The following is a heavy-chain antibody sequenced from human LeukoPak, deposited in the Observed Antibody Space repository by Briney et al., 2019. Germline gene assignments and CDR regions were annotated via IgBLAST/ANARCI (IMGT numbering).Heavy chain of an antibody. J-gene: IGHJ6*03. Sequence: SVKVSCKASGGTFSSYAISWVRQAPGQGLEWMGGIIPIFGTANYAQKFQGRVTITTDESTSTAYMELSSLRSEDTAVYHCASCGNDFWSGYYYYMDVWGKGTTVTVSS. D-gene: IGHD3-3*01. CDR3: ASCGNDFWSGYYYYMDV. V-gene: IGHV1-69*05. CDR2: IIPIFGTA. CDR1: GGTFSSYA.